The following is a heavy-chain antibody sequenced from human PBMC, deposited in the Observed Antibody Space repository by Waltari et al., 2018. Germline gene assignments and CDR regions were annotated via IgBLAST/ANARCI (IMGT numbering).Heavy chain of an antibody. J-gene: IGHJ6*03. CDR2: INSDGSGT. CDR1: GFPFGRYW. CDR3: AREPSPDSSGYFYYYMDV. D-gene: IGHD3-22*01. V-gene: IGHV3-74*01. Sequence: EVQLVESGGGLVQPGGSLRLSCAASGFPFGRYWIPWVRQVPGKGLVWVSRINSDGSGTIYADSVKGRFTISRDNAKNTLYLQLNSLRVEDTAVYYCAREPSPDSSGYFYYYMDVWGKGTTVTVSS.